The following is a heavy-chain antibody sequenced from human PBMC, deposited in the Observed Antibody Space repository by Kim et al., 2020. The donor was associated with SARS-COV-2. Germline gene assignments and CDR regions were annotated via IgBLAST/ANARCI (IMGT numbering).Heavy chain of an antibody. J-gene: IGHJ3*02. V-gene: IGHV4-4*08. CDR3: ARSYSGTYFAAFDI. CDR2: IYKSGTT. CDR1: GASISSDY. D-gene: IGHD1-26*01. Sequence: SETLSLTCTVSGASISSDYWSWIRQPPGKGLEWMGYIYKSGTTNYNPSLKSRVIILSDTSKNQFSLNLRSVTAADTAVYYCARSYSGTYFAAFDIWGPGTMATVSS.